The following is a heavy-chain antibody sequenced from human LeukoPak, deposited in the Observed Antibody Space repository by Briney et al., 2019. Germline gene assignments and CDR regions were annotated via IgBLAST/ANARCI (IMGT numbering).Heavy chain of an antibody. CDR3: ARSIAAAGTRGWFDP. J-gene: IGHJ5*02. CDR2: IYHSGST. D-gene: IGHD6-13*01. CDR1: GYSISSGYY. Sequence: PSETLSLTCTVSGYSISSGYYWGWIRPPPGKGLEWIGSIYHSGSTYYNPSLKSRVTISVDTSKNQFSLKLSSVTAADTAVYYCARSIAAAGTRGWFDPWGQGTLGTVSA. V-gene: IGHV4-38-2*02.